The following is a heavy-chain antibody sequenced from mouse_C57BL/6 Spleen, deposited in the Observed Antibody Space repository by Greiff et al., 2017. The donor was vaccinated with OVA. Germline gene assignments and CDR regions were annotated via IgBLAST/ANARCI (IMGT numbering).Heavy chain of an antibody. V-gene: IGHV3-6*01. Sequence: DVQLQESGPGLVKPSQSLSLTCSVTGYSITSGYYWNWIRQFPGNKLEWMGYISYDGSNNYNPSLKNRISITRDTSKNQFFLKLNSVTTEDTATYYCANSNPYYFDYWGQGTTLTVSS. J-gene: IGHJ2*01. D-gene: IGHD2-5*01. CDR2: ISYDGSN. CDR3: ANSNPYYFDY. CDR1: GYSITSGYY.